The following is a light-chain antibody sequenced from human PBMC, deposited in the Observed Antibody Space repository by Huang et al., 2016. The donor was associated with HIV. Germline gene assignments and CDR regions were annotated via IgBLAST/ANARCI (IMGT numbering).Light chain of an antibody. CDR3: QQYSKWPPNT. J-gene: IGKJ2*01. Sequence: EIVMTQSPATLSLSPGARATLSCRASQSVNSKLAWYQQKPGQAPRLLIYGASTRATGVPGRFSGSESGTEFTITISSLQSEDFAVYYCQQYSKWPPNTFGQGTKLESK. V-gene: IGKV3-15*01. CDR1: QSVNSK. CDR2: GAS.